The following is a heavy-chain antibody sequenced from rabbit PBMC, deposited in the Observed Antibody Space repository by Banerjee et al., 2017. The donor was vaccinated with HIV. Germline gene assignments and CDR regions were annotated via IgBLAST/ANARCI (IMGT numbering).Heavy chain of an antibody. CDR3: ARDGWPGDYSYAPNL. D-gene: IGHD6-1*01. Sequence: QSLVESGGDLVQPGASLTLTCTASGLDFSSNYVMSWVRQAPGKGLEWIACIGTGDGTTYYASWAKGRFTISKTSSTTVTLQMTSLTAADTATYFCARDGWPGDYSYAPNLWGQGTLVTVS. V-gene: IGHV1S40*01. CDR1: GLDFSSNYV. CDR2: IGTGDGTT. J-gene: IGHJ4*01.